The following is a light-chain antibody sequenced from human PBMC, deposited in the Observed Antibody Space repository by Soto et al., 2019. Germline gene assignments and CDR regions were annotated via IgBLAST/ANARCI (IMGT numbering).Light chain of an antibody. V-gene: IGKV3-20*01. CDR1: QSVSSSY. CDR2: GAS. Sequence: EIVLTQSPGTLSLSPGERATLSCRASQSVSSSYLAWYQQKPGQAPRLLIYGASSRATGIPDRFSGSGSGTDFTLTSSRLAPEDFAVYYCQQYGSSPWTFGQGTKVET. CDR3: QQYGSSPWT. J-gene: IGKJ1*01.